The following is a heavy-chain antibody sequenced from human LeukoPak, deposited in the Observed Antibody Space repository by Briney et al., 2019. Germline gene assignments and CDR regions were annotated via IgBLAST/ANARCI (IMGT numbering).Heavy chain of an antibody. CDR2: ISWNSGSI. V-gene: IGHV3-9*01. J-gene: IGHJ3*02. CDR3: ARIGGYYAFDI. CDR1: GFTFDDYA. Sequence: PGRSLRLSCAASGFTFDDYAMHWVRQAPGKGLEWVSGISWNSGSIGYADSVKGRFTISRDNAKNSLYLQMNSLRAEDTAVYYCARIGGYYAFDIWGQGTMVTVSS. D-gene: IGHD2-21*02.